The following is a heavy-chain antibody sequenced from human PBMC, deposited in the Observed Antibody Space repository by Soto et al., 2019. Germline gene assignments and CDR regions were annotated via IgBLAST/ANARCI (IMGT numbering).Heavy chain of an antibody. J-gene: IGHJ6*02. Sequence: GGSLRLSCAASGFTFSNAWMNWVRQAPGKGLEWVGRIKSKTDGGTTDYAAPVKGRFTISRDDSKNTLHLQMNSLKTEDTAVYYCTTDGSGTTLYYYYYGMDVWGQGTTVTVSS. CDR1: GFTFSNAW. CDR3: TTDGSGTTLYYYYYGMDV. V-gene: IGHV3-15*07. D-gene: IGHD1-1*01. CDR2: IKSKTDGGTT.